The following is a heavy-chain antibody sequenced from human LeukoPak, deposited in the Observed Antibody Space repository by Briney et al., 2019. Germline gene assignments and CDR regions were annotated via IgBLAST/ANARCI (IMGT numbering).Heavy chain of an antibody. V-gene: IGHV4-31*03. CDR2: IYYSGST. J-gene: IGHJ5*02. CDR1: GGSISSGGYY. D-gene: IGHD3-3*01. Sequence: SETLSLTCTVSGGSISSGGYYWSWIRQHPGKGLEWIGYIYYSGSTYYNPSLKSRVTISVDTSKNQFSLKLSSVTAADTAVYYCARDYDFWNGYRFDPWGQGTLVTVSS. CDR3: ARDYDFWNGYRFDP.